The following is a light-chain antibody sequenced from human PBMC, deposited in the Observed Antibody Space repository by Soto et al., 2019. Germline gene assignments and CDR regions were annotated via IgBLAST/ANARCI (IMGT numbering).Light chain of an antibody. CDR2: DVT. J-gene: IGLJ2*01. V-gene: IGLV2-14*01. CDR1: SSDIGSCNY. CDR3: SSCTSSNTHVV. Sequence: QSVLTQPASVSGSPGQSITISCTGTSSDIGSCNYVSWYQQHPGKAPKLIIYDVTNRPSGVSNRFSGSKSANTASLTISGLQTEDEADYYCSSCTSSNTHVVFGGGTKLTVL.